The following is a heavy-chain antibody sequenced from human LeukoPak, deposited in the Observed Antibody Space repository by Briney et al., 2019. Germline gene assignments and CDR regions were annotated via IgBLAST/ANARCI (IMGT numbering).Heavy chain of an antibody. Sequence: GGSLRLSCAASGVTFSSFSMIWVRQAPGKGVEWVSSTSSSSAYTFYAESGKGRFTISRDNAKDSLFLQMNSLRAEDTAMYYCARTRSSGYLTFDYWGQGILVTVSS. D-gene: IGHD3-22*01. J-gene: IGHJ4*02. V-gene: IGHV3-21*04. CDR1: GVTFSSFS. CDR2: TSSSSAYT. CDR3: ARTRSSGYLTFDY.